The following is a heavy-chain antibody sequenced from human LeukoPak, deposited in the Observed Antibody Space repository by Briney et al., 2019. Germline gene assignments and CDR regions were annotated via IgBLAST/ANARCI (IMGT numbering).Heavy chain of an antibody. V-gene: IGHV3-33*01. J-gene: IGHJ6*02. Sequence: GGSLRLSCAASGFTFSSYGMHWVRQAPGKGLEWVAVIWYDGSNKYYADSVKGRFTISRDNPKNTLYLQMNSLRAEDTAVYYCARETEWLSTPSYYYGMDVWGQGTTVTVSS. CDR1: GFTFSSYG. CDR2: IWYDGSNK. D-gene: IGHD3-3*01. CDR3: ARETEWLSTPSYYYGMDV.